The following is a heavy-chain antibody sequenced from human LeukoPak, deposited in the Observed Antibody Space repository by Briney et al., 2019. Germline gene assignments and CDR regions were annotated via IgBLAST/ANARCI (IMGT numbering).Heavy chain of an antibody. D-gene: IGHD3-16*01. CDR1: GYTVSELS. Sequence: ASVKVSCKASGYTVSELSIHWVRQAPGKGLGWRGGFDPEDGERINAQKFQGRLTMTEDTSTDTAYMELSSLRSEDTAVYYCATLIGDNYFGMDVWGKGTTVTVSS. CDR3: ATLIGDNYFGMDV. CDR2: FDPEDGER. J-gene: IGHJ6*04. V-gene: IGHV1-24*01.